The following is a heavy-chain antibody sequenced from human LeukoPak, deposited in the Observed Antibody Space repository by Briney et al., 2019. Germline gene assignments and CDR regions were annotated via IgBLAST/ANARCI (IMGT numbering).Heavy chain of an antibody. CDR2: INSDGSST. D-gene: IGHD3-16*01. V-gene: IGHV3-74*01. Sequence: PGGSLRLSRAASGFTFSSYWMHWVRQAPGKGLVWVSRINSDGSSTSYADSVKGRFTISRDNAKNTLYLQMNSLRAEDTAVYYCARGVLNYDYVWGSYYYYYYGMDVWGQGTTVTVSS. CDR1: GFTFSSYW. J-gene: IGHJ6*02. CDR3: ARGVLNYDYVWGSYYYYYYGMDV.